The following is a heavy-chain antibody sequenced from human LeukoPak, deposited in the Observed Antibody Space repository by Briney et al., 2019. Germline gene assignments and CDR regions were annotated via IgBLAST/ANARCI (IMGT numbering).Heavy chain of an antibody. V-gene: IGHV1-69*01. CDR1: GDSFSGYS. Sequence: SVKVSCKASGDSFSGYSVNWVRQAPGQGLEWMGAIIPVSTTGNYAQKFQGRVTITADESASTAYMELRSLRSEDTAVYYCARGHRYNWNPLYYYMDVWGKGTTVTVSS. CDR2: IIPVSTTG. CDR3: ARGHRYNWNPLYYYMDV. D-gene: IGHD1-20*01. J-gene: IGHJ6*03.